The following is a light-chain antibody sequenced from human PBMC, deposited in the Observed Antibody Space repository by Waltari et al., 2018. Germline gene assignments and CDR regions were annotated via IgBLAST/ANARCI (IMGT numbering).Light chain of an antibody. CDR3: QQLKSFPYT. V-gene: IGKV1-9*01. J-gene: IGKJ2*01. CDR1: QGLSSY. CDR2: DAS. Sequence: DIQLTQSPSFLSASVGDRVTITCRASQGLSSYLAWYQQKPGKAPQILVYDASALQSGVPSRFSGSGSGTEFTLTISSLQPEDFATYYCQQLKSFPYTFGQGTKLEIK.